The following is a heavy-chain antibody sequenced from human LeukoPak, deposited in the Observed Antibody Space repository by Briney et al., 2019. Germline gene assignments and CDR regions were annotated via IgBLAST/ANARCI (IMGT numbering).Heavy chain of an antibody. CDR2: IKQDGSEK. Sequence: PSGGSLRLSCAASGFTFSSYWMSWVRQAPGKGLEWVANIKQDGSEKYYVDSVKGRFTISRDNAKNSLYLQMNSLRAEDTAVYYCARGARYFDWLLSGYFDYWGQGTLVTVSS. V-gene: IGHV3-7*01. CDR1: GFTFSSYW. CDR3: ARGARYFDWLLSGYFDY. J-gene: IGHJ4*02. D-gene: IGHD3-9*01.